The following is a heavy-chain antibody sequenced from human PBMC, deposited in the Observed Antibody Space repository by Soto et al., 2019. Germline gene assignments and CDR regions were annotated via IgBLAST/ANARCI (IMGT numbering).Heavy chain of an antibody. V-gene: IGHV3-11*01. CDR2: ISSSGSTI. Sequence: LRLSCAASGFTFSDYYMSWIRQAPGKGLEWVSYISSSGSTIYYADSVKGRFTISRDNAKNSLYLQMNSLRAEDTAVYYCASNRDYVKDYYYYMDVWGKGTTVTVSS. J-gene: IGHJ6*03. D-gene: IGHD4-17*01. CDR1: GFTFSDYY. CDR3: ASNRDYVKDYYYYMDV.